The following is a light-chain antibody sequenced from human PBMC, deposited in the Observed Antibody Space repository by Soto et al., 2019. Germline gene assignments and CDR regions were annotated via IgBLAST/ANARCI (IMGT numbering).Light chain of an antibody. CDR3: QQYNSFTWT. CDR2: DAS. J-gene: IGKJ1*01. V-gene: IGKV1-5*01. CDR1: QSISSW. Sequence: DIQMTQSPSTLSASVGDRVTITCRASQSISSWLAWYQQKPGKAPKLLIYDASSLESGVPSRLSGSGSGTEFTLTISSLQPDDFATYYFQQYNSFTWTFGQGTKVEIK.